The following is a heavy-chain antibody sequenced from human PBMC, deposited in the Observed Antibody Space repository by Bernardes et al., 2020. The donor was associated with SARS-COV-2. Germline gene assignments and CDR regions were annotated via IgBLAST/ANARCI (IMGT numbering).Heavy chain of an antibody. CDR3: AKGPDYGDYAGKYFDS. D-gene: IGHD4-17*01. Sequence: GGSLILSCAASGFTFNRNAMSWVRQAPGKGLEWVSGISGSGNTPYYAGSVKGRFTISRDNSKNTLYLQMNSLRAEDTAVYYCAKGPDYGDYAGKYFDSWGQGSLVTVSS. CDR1: GFTFNRNA. V-gene: IGHV3-23*01. J-gene: IGHJ4*02. CDR2: ISGSGNTP.